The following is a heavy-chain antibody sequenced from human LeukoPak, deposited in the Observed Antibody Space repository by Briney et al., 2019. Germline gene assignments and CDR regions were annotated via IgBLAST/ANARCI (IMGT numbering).Heavy chain of an antibody. CDR1: GFTFGSYG. CDR2: IWYDGSNK. J-gene: IGHJ4*02. CDR3: AKDHDSSGCDY. Sequence: PGGSLRLSCAASGFTFGSYGMHWVRQAPGKGLEWVAVIWYDGSNKYYADSVKGRFTISRDNSKNTLYLQMNSLRAEDTAVYYCAKDHDSSGCDYWGQGTLVTVSS. V-gene: IGHV3-33*06. D-gene: IGHD3-22*01.